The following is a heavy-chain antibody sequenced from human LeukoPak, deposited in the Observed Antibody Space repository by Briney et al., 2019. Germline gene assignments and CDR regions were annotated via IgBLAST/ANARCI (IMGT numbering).Heavy chain of an antibody. CDR1: GFTVSSNS. D-gene: IGHD1-14*01. J-gene: IGHJ4*02. CDR2: IYCGGDT. V-gene: IGHV3-66*02. CDR3: AKDQNREPYYFDY. Sequence: PGGSLILSCAASGFTVSSNSMTWVRQAPGKALEWLSVIYCGGDTYYADSVKGRFTISRDNSKNTLYLQMNSLRAENTAVYYCAKDQNREPYYFDYWGQGTLVTVSS.